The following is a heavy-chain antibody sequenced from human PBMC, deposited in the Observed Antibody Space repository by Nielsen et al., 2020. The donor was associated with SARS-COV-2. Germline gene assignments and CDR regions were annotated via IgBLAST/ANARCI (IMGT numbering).Heavy chain of an antibody. CDR3: TTDLTQPPDVDIVATILRGGFFLVYGMDV. D-gene: IGHD5-12*01. V-gene: IGHV3-30-3*01. CDR2: ISYDGSNK. Sequence: WLCQPPGKGLEWVAVISYDGSNKYYADSVKGRFTISRDNSKNTLYLQMNSLKTEDTAVYYCTTDLTQPPDVDIVATILRGGFFLVYGMDVWGQGTTVAVSS. J-gene: IGHJ6*02.